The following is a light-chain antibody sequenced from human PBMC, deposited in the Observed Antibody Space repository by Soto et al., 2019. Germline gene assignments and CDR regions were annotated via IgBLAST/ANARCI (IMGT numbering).Light chain of an antibody. CDR2: KAS. Sequence: DKQLTQSPSTLSASIGDRVTITCRASRNVGDWLAWFQQKPGKAPKLLIYKASTLESGVPSRFRGTASGTEFTLTISSLQPDDYATYYCLQHNSYPLTFGGGTKVDI. V-gene: IGKV1-5*03. J-gene: IGKJ4*01. CDR1: RNVGDW. CDR3: LQHNSYPLT.